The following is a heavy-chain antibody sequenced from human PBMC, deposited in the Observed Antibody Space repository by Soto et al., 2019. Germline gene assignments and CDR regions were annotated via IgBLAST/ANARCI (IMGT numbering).Heavy chain of an antibody. V-gene: IGHV4-39*01. Sequence: SETLSLTCTVSGGSISSSSYYWGWIRQPPGKGLEWIGSIYYSGSTYYNPSLKSRVTISVDTSKNQFSLKLSSVTAADTAVYYCARQSSSWSSTYYYYYGMDVWGQGTTVTV. CDR3: ARQSSSWSSTYYYYYGMDV. CDR1: GGSISSSSYY. CDR2: IYYSGST. D-gene: IGHD6-13*01. J-gene: IGHJ6*02.